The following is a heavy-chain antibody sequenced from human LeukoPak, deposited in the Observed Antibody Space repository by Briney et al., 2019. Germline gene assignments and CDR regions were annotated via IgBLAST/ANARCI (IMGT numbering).Heavy chain of an antibody. CDR1: GYTFTSYG. CDR2: ISAYNGNT. D-gene: IGHD3-3*01. V-gene: IGHV1-18*01. J-gene: IGHJ4*02. CDR3: ARLEGSYDFWSGYYQRNKGGGQIDY. Sequence: GASVKLSCMASGYTFTSYGISWVRQAPGQGLEWMGWISAYNGNTNYAQKLQGRVTMTTDTSTSTAYMELRSLRSDDTAVYYCARLEGSYDFWSGYYQRNKGGGQIDYWGQGTLVTVSS.